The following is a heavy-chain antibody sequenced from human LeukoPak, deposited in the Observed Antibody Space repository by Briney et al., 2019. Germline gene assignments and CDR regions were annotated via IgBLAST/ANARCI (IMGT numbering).Heavy chain of an antibody. CDR3: AKDQEPDIVVVVAATGGKTTGYAFDI. CDR2: ISGSGGST. J-gene: IGHJ3*02. CDR1: GFTFSSYA. Sequence: AGGSLRLSCAASGFTFSSYAMSWVRQAPGKGLEWVSAISGSGGSTYYADSVKGRFTISRDNSKNTLYLQMNSLRAEDTAVYYCAKDQEPDIVVVVAATGGKTTGYAFDIWGQGTMVTVSS. D-gene: IGHD2-15*01. V-gene: IGHV3-23*01.